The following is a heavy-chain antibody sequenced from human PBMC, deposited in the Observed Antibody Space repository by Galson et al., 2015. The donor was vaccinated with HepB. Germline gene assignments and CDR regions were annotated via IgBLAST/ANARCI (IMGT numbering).Heavy chain of an antibody. CDR1: GFTFSTHD. J-gene: IGHJ4*02. V-gene: IGHV3-33*01. Sequence: SLRLACAASGFTFSTHDIHWVRQAPGKGLEWVAVFWNERDSEYYADSVKGRFTVSRVISKNTLYLEMNSLRAEDTAVYYCARDRDRTTFFFDHWGQGTLVTVSS. CDR2: FWNERDSE. CDR3: ARDRDRTTFFFDH. D-gene: IGHD2/OR15-2a*01.